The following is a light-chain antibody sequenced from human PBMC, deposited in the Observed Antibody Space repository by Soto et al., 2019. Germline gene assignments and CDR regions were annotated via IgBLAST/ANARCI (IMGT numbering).Light chain of an antibody. CDR2: DDD. Sequence: NFILTQPHSVSGPPGKTVTISCTRSSGSIASNYVQRFQQRPGSGPTTVISDDDQRPSGVPDRFSGPIDSSSNSASLTISGLNTEDEAYYYCQSYDSTFFYVFGTGTKV. V-gene: IGLV6-57*04. CDR1: SGSIASNY. CDR3: QSYDSTFFYV. J-gene: IGLJ1*01.